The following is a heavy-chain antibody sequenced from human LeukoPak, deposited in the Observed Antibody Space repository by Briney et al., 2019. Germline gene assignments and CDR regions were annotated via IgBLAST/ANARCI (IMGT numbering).Heavy chain of an antibody. CDR1: GYTLTELS. V-gene: IGHV1-24*01. J-gene: IGHJ4*02. CDR3: ATGLSWFEYFDY. CDR2: FDPEDGET. D-gene: IGHD3-10*01. Sequence: ASVKVSCKVSGYTLTELSMHWVRQAPGKGLEWMGGFDPEDGETIYAQKFQGRVTMTEDTSTDTAYMELSSLRSEDTAVYYCATGLSWFEYFDYWGQGILVTVSS.